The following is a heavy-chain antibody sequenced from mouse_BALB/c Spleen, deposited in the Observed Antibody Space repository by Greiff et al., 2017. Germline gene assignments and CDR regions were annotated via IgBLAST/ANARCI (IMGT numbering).Heavy chain of an antibody. V-gene: IGHV5-9-3*01. CDR1: GFTFSSYA. Sequence: EVMLVESGGGLVKPGGSLKLSCAASGFTFSSYAMSWVRQTPEKRLEWVATISSGGSYTYYPDSVKGRFIISRDNAKNTLYLQMSRLRSEDTAMYCCARQDYWGQGTTLTVSS. CDR3: ARQDY. CDR2: ISSGGSYT. J-gene: IGHJ2*01.